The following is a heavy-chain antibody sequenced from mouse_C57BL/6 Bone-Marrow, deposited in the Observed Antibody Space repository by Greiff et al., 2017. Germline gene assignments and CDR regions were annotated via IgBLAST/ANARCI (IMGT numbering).Heavy chain of an antibody. CDR1: GYTFTSYW. Sequence: QVQLKQPGAELVRPGSSVKLSCKASGYTFTSYWMDWVKQRPGQGLEWIGNIYPSDSETHYNQKFKDKATLTVDKSSSTAYMQLSSLTSEDSAVYYCARDYYGRLFAYWGQGTLVTVSA. J-gene: IGHJ3*01. CDR2: IYPSDSET. V-gene: IGHV1-61*01. D-gene: IGHD1-1*01. CDR3: ARDYYGRLFAY.